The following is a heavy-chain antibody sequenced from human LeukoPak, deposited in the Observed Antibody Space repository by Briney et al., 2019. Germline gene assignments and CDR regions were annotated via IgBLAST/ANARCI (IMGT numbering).Heavy chain of an antibody. CDR1: GFTFSSYS. J-gene: IGHJ4*02. CDR2: ISSSSSYI. D-gene: IGHD3-16*01. CDR3: ARDGANAHLDY. V-gene: IGHV3-21*04. Sequence: GGSLRLSCAASGFTFSSYSMNWVRQAPGKGLEWVSSISSSSSYIYYADSVKGRFTISRDNAQNSLYLEMNSLRVEDTAVYYCARDGANAHLDYWGQGTLVTVSS.